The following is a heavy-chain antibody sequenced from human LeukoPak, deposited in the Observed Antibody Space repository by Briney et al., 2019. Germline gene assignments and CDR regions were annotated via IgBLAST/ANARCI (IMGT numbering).Heavy chain of an antibody. J-gene: IGHJ1*01. CDR3: ARGGNSWYGYSQH. D-gene: IGHD6-13*01. CDR2: INPNSGDT. Sequence: ASVKVSCKASGYTFTGYYMHWLRQAPGQGLEWMGRINPNSGDTKYVQKFQGRVNMTRDTSITIAYMEVSSLRSDDTALSYCARGGNSWYGYSQHWAQGPLVPASS. CDR1: GYTFTGYY. V-gene: IGHV1-2*06.